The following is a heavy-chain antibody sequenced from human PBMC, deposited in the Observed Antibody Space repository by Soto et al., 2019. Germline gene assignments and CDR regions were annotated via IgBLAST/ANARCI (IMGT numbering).Heavy chain of an antibody. Sequence: TLSLTGTVSGDSISSGDYYWSWIRQPPGKGLEWIGLIYYSGSTHYNPSLKSRVIISVNTSKNQFSLKLSSATAADTAVYYCASQHYYDSSGYYVVYWGQGTLVTVSS. D-gene: IGHD3-22*01. CDR2: IYYSGST. V-gene: IGHV4-30-4*01. CDR3: ASQHYYDSSGYYVVY. J-gene: IGHJ4*02. CDR1: GDSISSGDYY.